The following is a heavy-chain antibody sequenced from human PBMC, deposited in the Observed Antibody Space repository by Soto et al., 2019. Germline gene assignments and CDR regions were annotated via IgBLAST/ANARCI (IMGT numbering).Heavy chain of an antibody. J-gene: IGHJ4*02. CDR1: GGSVSSGSYY. D-gene: IGHD2-15*01. V-gene: IGHV4-61*01. CDR2: IYYSGST. CDR3: ARRHCSGGSCYFDY. Sequence: SETLSLTFTVSGGSVSSGSYYWSWIRQPPGKGLEWIGYIYYSGSTNYNPSLKSRVTISVDTSKNQFSLKLSSVTAADTAVYYCARRHCSGGSCYFDYWGQGTLVTVSS.